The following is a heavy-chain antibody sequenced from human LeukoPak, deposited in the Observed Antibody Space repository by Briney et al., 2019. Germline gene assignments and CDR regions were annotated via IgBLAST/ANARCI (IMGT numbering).Heavy chain of an antibody. D-gene: IGHD6-6*01. CDR2: ISCNSCPK. V-gene: IGHV3-48*02. J-gene: IGHJ6*03. CDR1: GFIFSYYS. Sequence: GGTLRLSCAASGFIFSYYSTNWVRQASGKGLEWVSYISCNSCPKLYAEAVKGRYTITGDIAKNSQFLQMSRLRDEDTAVCYCARASTITVRPGGYYHYYMDVWGKGTTVTVSS. CDR3: ARASTITVRPGGYYHYYMDV.